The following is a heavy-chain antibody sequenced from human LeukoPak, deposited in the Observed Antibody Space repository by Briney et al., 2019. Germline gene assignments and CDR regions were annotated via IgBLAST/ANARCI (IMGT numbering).Heavy chain of an antibody. J-gene: IGHJ4*02. CDR2: IYYSGST. CDR1: GGSISSGGYY. D-gene: IGHD3-22*01. V-gene: IGHV4-31*03. CDR3: ARAPAYYYDSSGYYSFNY. Sequence: SETLSLTCTVSGGSISSGGYYWSWIRQHPGKGLEWIGYIYYSGSTYYNPSLKSRVTISVETSKNQFSLKLSSVTAADTAVYYCARAPAYYYDSSGYYSFNYWGQGTLVTVSS.